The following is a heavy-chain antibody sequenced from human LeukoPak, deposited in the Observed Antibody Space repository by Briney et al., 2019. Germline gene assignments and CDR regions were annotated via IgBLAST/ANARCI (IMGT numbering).Heavy chain of an antibody. Sequence: ASVKVSCKASGGTFSSYAITWVRQDLRQELEWMGGIIPIFGPANNAQTFQGRVTTTADESTSTAYMVLRSLTSEDTAVYYCARGYSSSSYVDYYYYHMDVWGKGTTVTVSS. CDR2: IIPIFGPA. CDR1: GGTFSSYA. CDR3: ARGYSSSSYVDYYYYHMDV. D-gene: IGHD6-6*01. V-gene: IGHV1-69*13. J-gene: IGHJ6*03.